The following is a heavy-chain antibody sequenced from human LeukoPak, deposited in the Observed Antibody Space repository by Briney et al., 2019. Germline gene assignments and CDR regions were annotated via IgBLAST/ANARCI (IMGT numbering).Heavy chain of an antibody. D-gene: IGHD3-22*01. CDR1: GFTFSSYA. CDR2: ISGSGGST. V-gene: IGHV3-23*01. J-gene: IGHJ3*02. CDR3: AKPPYYYDSSGFAFDI. Sequence: PGGSLRLSCAASGFTFSSYAMSWVRQAPGKGLEWVSAISGSGGSTYYADSVKGRFTISRDNSKNTLYLQMNSLRAEDTAVYYCAKPPYYYDSSGFAFDIWGQGTMVTVSS.